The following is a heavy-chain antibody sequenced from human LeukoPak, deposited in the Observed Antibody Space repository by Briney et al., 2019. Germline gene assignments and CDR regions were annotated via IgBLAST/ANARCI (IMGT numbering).Heavy chain of an antibody. Sequence: SETLSLTCTVSGGSISSYYWSWIRQPPGKGLEWIGYIYYGGSTSYNPSLKSRVTISVDTSKNQLSLRLSSVTAADTAVYYCARYHRGSYYFDYWGQGTLVTVSS. J-gene: IGHJ4*02. CDR2: IYYGGST. CDR3: ARYHRGSYYFDY. V-gene: IGHV4-59*01. D-gene: IGHD1-26*01. CDR1: GGSISSYY.